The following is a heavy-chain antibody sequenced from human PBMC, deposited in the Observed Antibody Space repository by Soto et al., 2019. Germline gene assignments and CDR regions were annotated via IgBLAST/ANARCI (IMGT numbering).Heavy chain of an antibody. CDR2: FDPEDGET. CDR1: GYTLTELS. V-gene: IGHV1-24*01. J-gene: IGHJ5*02. CDR3: ATPRTGDYSSWFDP. D-gene: IGHD4-17*01. Sequence: ASVKVSCKVSGYTLTELSMHWVRQAPGKGLEWMGGFDPEDGETIYAQKFQGRVTMTEDTSTDTAYMELSSLRSDDTAVYYCATPRTGDYSSWFDPWGQGTLVTVSS.